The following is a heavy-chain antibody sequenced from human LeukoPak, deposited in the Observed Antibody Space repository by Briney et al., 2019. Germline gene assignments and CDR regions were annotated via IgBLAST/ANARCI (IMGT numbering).Heavy chain of an antibody. CDR1: GFTFSSYG. D-gene: IGHD3-22*01. J-gene: IGHJ4*02. V-gene: IGHV3-33*01. CDR3: ARARNDYDTSSFSALDY. Sequence: GRSLRLSCAASGFTFSSYGMHWVRQAPGKGLERLAVIWYDGSNIYYADPVKGRFAISRDNSKNTLYLQINSLRAEDTAVYYCARARNDYDTSSFSALDYWGQGTLVTVSS. CDR2: IWYDGSNI.